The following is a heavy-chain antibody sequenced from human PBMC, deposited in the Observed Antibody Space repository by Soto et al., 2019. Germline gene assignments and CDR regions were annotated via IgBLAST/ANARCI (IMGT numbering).Heavy chain of an antibody. J-gene: IGHJ1*01. CDR2: ITSSSTYM. Sequence: KSGGSLRLSCAASGFTFSSYSMSWVRQAPGKGLEWVSSITSSSTYMYYADSVKGRFTISRDNAKNSLYLQMNSLRAEDTAVYYCARRDPGAYFQHWGQGTLVTVSS. CDR3: ARRDPGAYFQH. V-gene: IGHV3-21*01. CDR1: GFTFSSYS. D-gene: IGHD1-26*01.